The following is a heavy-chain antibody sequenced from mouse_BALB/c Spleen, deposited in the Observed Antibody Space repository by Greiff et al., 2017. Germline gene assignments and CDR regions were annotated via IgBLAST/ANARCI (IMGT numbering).Heavy chain of an antibody. Sequence: QVQLQQPGAELVKPGASVKLSCKASGYTFTSYWMHWVKQRPGQGLEWIGEINPSNGRTNYNEKFKSKATLTVDKSSSTAYMQLSSLTSEDSAVYYCARYYYGSSYGNAMDYWGQGTSVTVSS. J-gene: IGHJ4*01. D-gene: IGHD1-1*01. V-gene: IGHV1S81*02. CDR2: INPSNGRT. CDR1: GYTFTSYW. CDR3: ARYYYGSSYGNAMDY.